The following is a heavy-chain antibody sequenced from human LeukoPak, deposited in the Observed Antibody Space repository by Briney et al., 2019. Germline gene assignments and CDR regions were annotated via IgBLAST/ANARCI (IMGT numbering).Heavy chain of an antibody. D-gene: IGHD3-22*01. J-gene: IGHJ4*02. CDR2: FDPEDGET. Sequence: ASVKVSCKVSGYTLTELSMHWVRQAPGKGLEWMGGFDPEDGETIYAQKFQGRVTMTEDTSTDTAYMELSRLRSDDTAVYYCARYYYDSSGYSYYFDYWGQGTLVTVSS. CDR3: ARYYYDSSGYSYYFDY. CDR1: GYTLTELS. V-gene: IGHV1-24*01.